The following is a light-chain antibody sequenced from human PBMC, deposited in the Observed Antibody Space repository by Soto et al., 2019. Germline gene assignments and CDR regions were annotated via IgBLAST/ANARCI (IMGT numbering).Light chain of an antibody. CDR2: AAS. CDR1: QAIYNY. CDR3: QKFSAVPT. V-gene: IGKV1-27*01. J-gene: IGKJ4*01. Sequence: DIQMTQSPSSLSASVGDRVTITCRASQAIYNYLAWYQQKPGKVPTLLISAASTLQSGVPSRFSGSGSGTDFTLTISILQHEDVATYYCQKFSAVPTFGGGTKVEI.